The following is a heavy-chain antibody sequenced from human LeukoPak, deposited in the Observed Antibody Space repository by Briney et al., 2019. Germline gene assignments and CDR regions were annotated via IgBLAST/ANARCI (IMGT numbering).Heavy chain of an antibody. D-gene: IGHD1-14*01. CDR2: IIPILGIA. V-gene: IGHV1-69*04. J-gene: IGHJ5*02. CDR3: AREEITFDP. Sequence: ASVKVSCKSSGYTFTSYGIIWVRQAPGQGLEWMGRIIPILGIANYAQKFQGRVTITADKSTSTAYMELSSLRSEDTAVYYCAREEITFDPWGQGTLVTVSS. CDR1: GYTFTSYG.